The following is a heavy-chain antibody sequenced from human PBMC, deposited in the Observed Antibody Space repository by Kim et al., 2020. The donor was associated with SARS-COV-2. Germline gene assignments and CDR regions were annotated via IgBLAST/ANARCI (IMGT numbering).Heavy chain of an antibody. D-gene: IGHD5-18*01. Sequence: SVKVSCKASGGTFSSYAISWVRQAPGQGLEWMGGIIPIFGTTNYAQKFQGRVTITADESTSTAYMELSSLRSEDTAVYYCARDTGNTAMAPYYYYYGMDVWGQGTTVTVSS. J-gene: IGHJ6*02. CDR3: ARDTGNTAMAPYYYYYGMDV. CDR1: GGTFSSYA. V-gene: IGHV1-69*13. CDR2: IIPIFGTT.